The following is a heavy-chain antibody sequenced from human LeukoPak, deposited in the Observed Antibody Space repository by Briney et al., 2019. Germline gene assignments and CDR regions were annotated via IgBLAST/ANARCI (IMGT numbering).Heavy chain of an antibody. CDR3: ARDDIVVVPAAISLLDY. Sequence: ASVKVSCKASGYTFTGYYMHWVRQAPGQGLEWMGRINPNSSGTNYAQKFQGRVTMTRDTSTSTAYMELRSLRSDDTAVYYCARDDIVVVPAAISLLDYWGQGTLVTVSS. J-gene: IGHJ4*02. CDR2: INPNSSGT. CDR1: GYTFTGYY. D-gene: IGHD2-2*02. V-gene: IGHV1-2*06.